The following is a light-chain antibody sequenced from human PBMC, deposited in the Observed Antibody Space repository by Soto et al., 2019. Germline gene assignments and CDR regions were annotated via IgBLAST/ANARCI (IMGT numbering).Light chain of an antibody. CDR2: GVS. V-gene: IGKV3-20*01. CDR1: QSVSGNY. J-gene: IGKJ1*01. Sequence: EIVLTQSPGTLSLSPGERATLSCRTGQSVSGNYLIWYQQKPGQPPRLLIYGVSSRATDIPDRFSGSGSGTDFTLTISRLEPEDFAVYYCQQFSAFGQGTKVELK. CDR3: QQFSA.